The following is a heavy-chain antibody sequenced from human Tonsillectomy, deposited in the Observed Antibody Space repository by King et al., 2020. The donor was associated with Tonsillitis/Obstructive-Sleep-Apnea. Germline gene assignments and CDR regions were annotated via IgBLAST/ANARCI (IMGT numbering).Heavy chain of an antibody. CDR1: GFTLTGYY. CDR3: ARGRDNHAY. J-gene: IGHJ4*02. V-gene: IGHV1-2*02. Sequence: VQLVESGAEVKKPGASVKVSCKASGFTLTGYYMQWVRQAPGQGLEWMGWINPNSGETKYAQKFQGRVTMTRDTSSSTLCLELTSLRSDDTALYYCARGRDNHAYWGQGPLVTVSS. CDR2: INPNSGET. D-gene: IGHD1-14*01.